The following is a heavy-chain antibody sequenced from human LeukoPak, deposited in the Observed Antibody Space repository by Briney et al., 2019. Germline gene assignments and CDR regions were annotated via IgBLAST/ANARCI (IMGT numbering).Heavy chain of an antibody. V-gene: IGHV1-18*04. D-gene: IGHD3-16*01. CDR3: ARRGLGYYYGMDV. J-gene: IGHJ6*04. CDR2: ISDNNGNT. Sequence: GSVTVSCKASGYTFTSYGMSWVGQARGQGVEGMGWISDNNGNTKYAQKLQGRVTMTTDTSTSTAYMELRSLRSDDTAVYYCARRGLGYYYGMDVWGKGTTVTVPS. CDR1: GYTFTSYG.